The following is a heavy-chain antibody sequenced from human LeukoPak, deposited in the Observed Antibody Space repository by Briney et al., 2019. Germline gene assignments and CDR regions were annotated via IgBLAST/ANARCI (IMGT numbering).Heavy chain of an antibody. CDR2: ISAYNGNT. CDR3: ARAQRWEPYRLTLNY. V-gene: IGHV1-18*01. D-gene: IGHD1-26*01. J-gene: IGHJ4*02. Sequence: ASVKVSCKASGYTFTSYGISWVRQAPGQGLEWMGWISAYNGNTNYAQKLQGRVTITADKSTSTAYMELSSLRSEDTAVYYCARAQRWEPYRLTLNYWGQGTLVTVSS. CDR1: GYTFTSYG.